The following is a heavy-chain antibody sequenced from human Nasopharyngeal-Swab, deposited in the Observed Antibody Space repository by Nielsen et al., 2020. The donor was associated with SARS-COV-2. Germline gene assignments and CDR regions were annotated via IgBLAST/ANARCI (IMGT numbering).Heavy chain of an antibody. Sequence: SGPTLVKPTQTLTLTCTFSGFSLSTSGVGVGWIRQPPGKALEWLALIYWDDDKRYSPSLKSGLTTTKDTSKNQVVLTMTNMDPVDTATYYCAHSSSTAYYFDYWGQGTLVTVSS. CDR1: GFSLSTSGVG. D-gene: IGHD6-13*01. V-gene: IGHV2-5*02. CDR2: IYWDDDK. CDR3: AHSSSTAYYFDY. J-gene: IGHJ4*02.